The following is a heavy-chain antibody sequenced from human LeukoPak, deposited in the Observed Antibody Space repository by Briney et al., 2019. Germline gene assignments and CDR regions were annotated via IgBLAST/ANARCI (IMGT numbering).Heavy chain of an antibody. D-gene: IGHD3-10*01. V-gene: IGHV4-59*01. Sequence: PSETLSLTCTVSGGSISSYYWSWIQQPPGKGLEWIGYIYYSGSTNYNPSLKSRVTISVDTSKNQFSLKLSSVTAADTAVYYCARDFITMVRGPPARWFDPWGQGTLVTVSS. CDR2: IYYSGST. CDR1: GGSISSYY. CDR3: ARDFITMVRGPPARWFDP. J-gene: IGHJ5*02.